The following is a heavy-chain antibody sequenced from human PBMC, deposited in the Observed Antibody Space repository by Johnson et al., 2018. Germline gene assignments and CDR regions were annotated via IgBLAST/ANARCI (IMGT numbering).Heavy chain of an antibody. J-gene: IGHJ6*03. Sequence: QVQLQESGPGLVKPSETLSLTCTVSGGSISSSSYYWGWIRQPPGKGLEWIGSIHYSGSTYYNPSLKSRVTISVDPSKNPFSLKLSSVTAADTAVYYCARDPSEDYDFWSGYRPHYMDVWGKGTTVTVSS. CDR1: GGSISSSSYY. CDR2: IHYSGST. D-gene: IGHD3-3*01. V-gene: IGHV4-39*07. CDR3: ARDPSEDYDFWSGYRPHYMDV.